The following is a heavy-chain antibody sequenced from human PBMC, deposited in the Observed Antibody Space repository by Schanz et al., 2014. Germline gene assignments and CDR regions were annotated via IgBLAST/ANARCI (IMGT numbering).Heavy chain of an antibody. D-gene: IGHD2-21*01. CDR3: ARDGYSVVVISTTESFDI. CDR2: ITYNGGTI. V-gene: IGHV3-48*01. Sequence: EVHLVESGGGLVQPGGSLRLSCAASGITFSSHSFNWVRQAPGKGLEWISYITYNGGTIYYADSVKGRFTISRDNAKNSLYLEMNSLRAEDTAVYYCARDGYSVVVISTTESFDIWGQGIMVTVSP. J-gene: IGHJ3*02. CDR1: GITFSSHS.